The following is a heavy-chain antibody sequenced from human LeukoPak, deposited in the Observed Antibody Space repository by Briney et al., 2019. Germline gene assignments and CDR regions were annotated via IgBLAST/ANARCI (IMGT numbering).Heavy chain of an antibody. V-gene: IGHV1-18*01. Sequence: ASVKVSCKASGYTFTSYGISWVRQAPGQGLEWMGWISGYNGNTNYAQKLQGRVTMTTDTSTSTAYMELRSLRSDDTAVYYCARMRYCSGGSCYPNWFDPWGQGTLVTVSS. CDR3: ARMRYCSGGSCYPNWFDP. CDR1: GYTFTSYG. CDR2: ISGYNGNT. J-gene: IGHJ5*02. D-gene: IGHD2-15*01.